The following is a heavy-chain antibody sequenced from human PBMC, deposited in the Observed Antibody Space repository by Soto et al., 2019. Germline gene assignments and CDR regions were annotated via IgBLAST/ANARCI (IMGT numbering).Heavy chain of an antibody. CDR1: GGTFSRYA. Sequence: QVQLVQSGAEVQKPGASVKVSCKASGGTFSRYAISWVRQAPGQGLEWMGGIIPIFGTANYAQKFQGRVTITADECTSTAYMELSSLRSEDTAVSYCARPYGGITMVRGPHAYYFDYWGQGTLVTVSS. CDR2: IIPIFGTA. D-gene: IGHD3-10*01. CDR3: ARPYGGITMVRGPHAYYFDY. V-gene: IGHV1-69*01. J-gene: IGHJ4*02.